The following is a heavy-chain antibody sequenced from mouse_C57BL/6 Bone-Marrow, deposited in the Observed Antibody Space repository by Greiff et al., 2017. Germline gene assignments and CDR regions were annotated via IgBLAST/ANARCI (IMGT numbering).Heavy chain of an antibody. V-gene: IGHV1-69*01. CDR2: IDPSDSYT. CDR1: GYTFTSYW. Sequence: QVQLQQPGAELVMPGASVKLSCKASGYTFTSYWMHWVKQRPGQGLEWIGEIDPSDSYTNYNQKFKGKSTLTVDKSSSTAYMQLSSLTSEDSAVYYCARLSPFSPTDWGQGTTLTVSS. CDR3: ARLSPFSPTD. J-gene: IGHJ2*01.